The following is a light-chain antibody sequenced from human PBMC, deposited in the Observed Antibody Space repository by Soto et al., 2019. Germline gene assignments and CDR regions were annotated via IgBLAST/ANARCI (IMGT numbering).Light chain of an antibody. CDR3: SSFARSNSCL. CDR2: EVS. J-gene: IGLJ7*01. Sequence: QSALTQPPSASGSPGQSGTISCTGTSSDVGGYNYVTWYQHHPGKAPKLMIYEVSKRPSGVPDRFSGSKSGNTASLTVSGLKAEDEADYYCSSFARSNSCLFGGGTQLTVL. CDR1: SSDVGGYNY. V-gene: IGLV2-8*01.